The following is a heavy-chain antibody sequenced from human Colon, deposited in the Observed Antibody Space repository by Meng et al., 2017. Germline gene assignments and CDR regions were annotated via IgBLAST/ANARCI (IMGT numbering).Heavy chain of an antibody. CDR3: ARGRYSGYLP. CDR1: GGFFSGYY. CDR2: INHSGST. D-gene: IGHD5-12*01. V-gene: IGHV4-34*01. Sequence: QVQRTHGGAGLLKPSEAPSLPCAFYGGFFSGYYWRWIRQPPGKGLEWIGEINHSGSTNYNPSLKSRVTISVDTSKNQFSLKLSSVTAADTAVYYCARGRYSGYLPWGQGTLVTVSS. J-gene: IGHJ5*02.